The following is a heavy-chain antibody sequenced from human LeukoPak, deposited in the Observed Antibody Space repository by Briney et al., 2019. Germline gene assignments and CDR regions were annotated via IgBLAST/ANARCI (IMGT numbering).Heavy chain of an antibody. V-gene: IGHV3-23*01. D-gene: IGHD2-2*01. CDR3: AKDCSSTSCYDALDI. J-gene: IGHJ3*02. CDR2: ISGSGGST. Sequence: GGSLRLSCAASGFTFSSYAMSWVRQAPGKGLEWVSAISGSGGSTYYADSVKGRFTISRDDSKNTLYLQMNSLRAEDTAVCYCAKDCSSTSCYDALDIWGQGTMVTVSS. CDR1: GFTFSSYA.